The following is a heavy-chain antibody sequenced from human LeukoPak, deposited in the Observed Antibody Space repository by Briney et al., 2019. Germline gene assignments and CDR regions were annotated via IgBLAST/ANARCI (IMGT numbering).Heavy chain of an antibody. CDR1: GFTFSNHW. CDR2: INRDGSRT. D-gene: IGHD5-18*01. J-gene: IGHJ4*02. V-gene: IGHV3-74*01. Sequence: GGSLRLSCAVSGFTFSNHWMHWVRQAPGKGLMWVSRINRDGSRTDYADSVKGRFTISRDDAKNTLYLQVNSLRAEDTAVYFCARGGSDTAMAHDYWGQGTLVTVSS. CDR3: ARGGSDTAMAHDY.